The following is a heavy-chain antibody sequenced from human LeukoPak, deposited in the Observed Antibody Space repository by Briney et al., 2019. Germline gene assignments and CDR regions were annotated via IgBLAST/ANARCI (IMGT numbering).Heavy chain of an antibody. CDR2: IYCSGST. Sequence: SETLSLTCTVSGVSISSGYWSWIRQPPGKGLEWIGYIYCSGSTNYNPSLESRVSMSLDTSKTQFSLNLRSVTAADTAVYYCARYVRNSGTFYLDYWGQGTLVTVSS. CDR1: GVSISSGY. J-gene: IGHJ4*02. D-gene: IGHD1-26*01. V-gene: IGHV4-59*01. CDR3: ARYVRNSGTFYLDY.